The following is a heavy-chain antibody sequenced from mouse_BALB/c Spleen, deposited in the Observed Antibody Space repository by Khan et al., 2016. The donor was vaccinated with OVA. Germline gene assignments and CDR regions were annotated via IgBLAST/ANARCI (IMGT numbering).Heavy chain of an antibody. CDR1: GFSLTSYC. J-gene: IGHJ4*01. CDR2: IWSDGST. CDR3: ARGGFYAMDY. V-gene: IGHV2-6*02. Sequence: QVQLQQSGPGLVAPSQSLSITCTVSGFSLTSYCVHWVRQPPGKGLEWLVVIWSDGSTTYNSALNSRLSISTANSKSQAFLQLNSLQTDVTSMYYCARGGFYAMDYWGQGTSVTVSS.